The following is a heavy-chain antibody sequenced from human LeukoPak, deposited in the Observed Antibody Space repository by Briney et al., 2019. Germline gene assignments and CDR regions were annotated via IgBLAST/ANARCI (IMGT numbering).Heavy chain of an antibody. V-gene: IGHV4-38-2*02. Sequence: SETLSLTFTVSGYSISSGYYWGWIRQPPGKGLEWIGSIYHSGSTYYNPSLKSRVTISVDTSKNQFSLKLSSVTAADTAVYYCARVSGSYAIDYWGQGTLVTVSS. J-gene: IGHJ4*02. CDR2: IYHSGST. CDR1: GYSISSGYY. CDR3: ARVSGSYAIDY. D-gene: IGHD1-26*01.